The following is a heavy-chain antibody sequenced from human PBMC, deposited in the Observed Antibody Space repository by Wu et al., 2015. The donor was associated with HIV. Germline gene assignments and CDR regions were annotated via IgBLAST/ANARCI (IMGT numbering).Heavy chain of an antibody. CDR2: ITAYNDNT. CDR1: GYTFTSYG. Sequence: QVQLVQSGAEVKKPGASVKVSCKASGYTFTSYGITWVRQAHGHGLEWMGWITAYNDNTKYAQKLQGRVTMTTDTSTSTAYMELRSLRSDDTAVYYCAGRRPEWRYLTAWGQGTLVTGLL. D-gene: IGHD2-21*01. V-gene: IGHV1-18*01. CDR3: AGRRPEWRYLTA. J-gene: IGHJ4*02.